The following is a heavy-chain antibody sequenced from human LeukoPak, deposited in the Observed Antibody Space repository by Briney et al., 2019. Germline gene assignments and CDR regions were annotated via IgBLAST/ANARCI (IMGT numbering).Heavy chain of an antibody. Sequence: GGSLRLSCAASGFIFRDHNMNWVRQLPGKGLEWVSTIYSGGTTYYADSVMGRFTISRHNSRNTLYLQMNSLRAEDTAVYYCARVDTVMAYYFDLWGQGTLVTVSS. CDR3: ARVDTVMAYYFDL. V-gene: IGHV3-53*04. CDR1: GFIFRDHN. J-gene: IGHJ4*02. CDR2: IYSGGTT. D-gene: IGHD5-18*01.